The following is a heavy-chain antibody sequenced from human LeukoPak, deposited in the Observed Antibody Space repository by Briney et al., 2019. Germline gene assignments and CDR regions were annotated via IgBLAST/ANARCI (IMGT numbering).Heavy chain of an antibody. CDR2: INNDGSTT. Sequence: GASLRLSCAASGFTFSEAWMHWVRQAPGKWLVWVSRINNDGSTTRYAASVKGRLTISRDNAKNTLYLQMHSLRAEDTAAYYCARVSGPGMNEYFHLWGQGTLVTVSS. V-gene: IGHV3-74*01. CDR3: ARVSGPGMNEYFHL. CDR1: GFTFSEAW. J-gene: IGHJ1*01. D-gene: IGHD3-10*01.